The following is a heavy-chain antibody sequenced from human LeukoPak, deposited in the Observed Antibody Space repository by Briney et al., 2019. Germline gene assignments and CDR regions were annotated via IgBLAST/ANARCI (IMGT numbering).Heavy chain of an antibody. D-gene: IGHD3-10*01. CDR1: GFTVSRNY. CDR2: IYRDGST. Sequence: QPGGSLRLSCAASGFTVSRNYMSWVRQAPGKGLEWVSEIYRDGSTYYADSVKGRFTISRDNAKNSLYLQMNSLRAEDTAVYYCARDRALWFGELAYYYYYYYMDVWGKGTTVTVSS. J-gene: IGHJ6*03. V-gene: IGHV3-53*01. CDR3: ARDRALWFGELAYYYYYYYMDV.